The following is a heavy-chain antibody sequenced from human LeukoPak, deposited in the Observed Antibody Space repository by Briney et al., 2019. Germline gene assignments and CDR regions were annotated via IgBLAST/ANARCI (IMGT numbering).Heavy chain of an antibody. Sequence: PGGSLRLSCAASGFSFSSYGMHWVRQAPGKGLEWVAVIWYDGNNKYYADSVKGRFTISRDNSKNTLYLQMNSLRAEDTAVYYRAKDSYGDYDKRGINYFHYWGQGTLVTVSS. J-gene: IGHJ4*02. CDR3: AKDSYGDYDKRGINYFHY. V-gene: IGHV3-33*06. CDR2: IWYDGNNK. CDR1: GFSFSSYG. D-gene: IGHD4-17*01.